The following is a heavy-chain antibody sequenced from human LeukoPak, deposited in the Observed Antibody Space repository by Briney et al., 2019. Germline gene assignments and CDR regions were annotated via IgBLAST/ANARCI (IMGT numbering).Heavy chain of an antibody. Sequence: GGSLRLSCAASGFTFSSYGMRWVRQAPGKGLEWVAVISYDGSNKYYADSVKGRFTISRDNAKNSLYLQMNSLRAEDTAVYYCAREYCYDSSVWGHDAFDIWGQGTMVTVSS. CDR3: AREYCYDSSVWGHDAFDI. D-gene: IGHD3-22*01. CDR2: ISYDGSNK. V-gene: IGHV3-30*03. CDR1: GFTFSSYG. J-gene: IGHJ3*02.